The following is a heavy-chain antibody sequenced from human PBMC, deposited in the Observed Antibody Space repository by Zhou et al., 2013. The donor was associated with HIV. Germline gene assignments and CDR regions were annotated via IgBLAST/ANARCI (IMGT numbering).Heavy chain of an antibody. J-gene: IGHJ3*02. Sequence: QVQLQQWGRRTVESFGDFCPSPALFFGGSFSGHYWSWIRQPPGKGLEWIGEINHSGSTNYNPSLKSRVTISVDTSKNQFSXKMSSVTAADTAVYYCARPLTMVRGWGRHSNAFDIWGQGTMVTVSS. CDR2: INHSGST. CDR3: ARPLTMVRGWGRHSNAFDI. CDR1: GGSFSGHY. V-gene: IGHV4-34*01. D-gene: IGHD3-10*01.